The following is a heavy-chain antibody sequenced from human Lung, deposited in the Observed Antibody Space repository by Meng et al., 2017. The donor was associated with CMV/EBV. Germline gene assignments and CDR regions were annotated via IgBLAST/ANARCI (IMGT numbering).Heavy chain of an antibody. J-gene: IGHJ4*02. D-gene: IGHD5-12*01. CDR2: TWSGRGT. CDR1: GGAVSDGNYH. CDR3: ATLIAGYGGRGS. V-gene: IGHV4-61*01. Sequence: SETXSLXCIVSGGAVSDGNYHWNWVRQPPGKGLEWIGQTWSGRGTYYSPSLESRLTISVDTSKNQFSLHLTSVTAADTAIYYCATLIAGYGGRGSWGQGTLVTVSS.